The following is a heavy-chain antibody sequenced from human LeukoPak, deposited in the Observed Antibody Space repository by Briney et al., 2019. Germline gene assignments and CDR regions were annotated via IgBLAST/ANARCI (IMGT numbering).Heavy chain of an antibody. CDR1: GFTFSSYA. V-gene: IGHV3-30*04. CDR3: ARGHARGYDFPIDY. Sequence: GGSLRLPCAASGFTFSSYAMHWVRQAPGKGLEWVAVISNDGSNKYYADSVKGRFTISRDNSKNTLYLQMNSLRAEDTAVYYCARGHARGYDFPIDYWGQGTLVTVSS. D-gene: IGHD5-12*01. CDR2: ISNDGSNK. J-gene: IGHJ4*02.